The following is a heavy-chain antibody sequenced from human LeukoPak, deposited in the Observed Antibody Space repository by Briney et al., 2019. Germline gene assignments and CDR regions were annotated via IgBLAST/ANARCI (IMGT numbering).Heavy chain of an antibody. Sequence: SVKVSCKASGGTFSSFGITWVRQAPGQGPEWMGGTIPIFGAKHYAQKFRGRVTVTADNSTTTTYMELSSLRSEDTALYYCASYSNWGDFDSWGQGTLVTVSS. CDR1: GGTFSSFG. V-gene: IGHV1-69*06. D-gene: IGHD7-27*01. J-gene: IGHJ4*02. CDR3: ASYSNWGDFDS. CDR2: TIPIFGAK.